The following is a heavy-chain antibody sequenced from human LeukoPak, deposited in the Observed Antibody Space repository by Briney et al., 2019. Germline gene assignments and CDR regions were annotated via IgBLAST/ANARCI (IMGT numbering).Heavy chain of an antibody. CDR2: ISSSGRTI. D-gene: IGHD5-18*01. CDR3: ARVIDNYGYYYYYYMDV. J-gene: IGHJ6*03. V-gene: IGHV3-11*01. Sequence: PGGSLRLSCAASGFTFSDYYMSWIRQAPGKGLEWVSYISSSGRTIYYADSVQGRFTISRDNAKNSLYLQMNSLKTEDTAVYYCARVIDNYGYYYYYYMDVWGKGTTVTVSS. CDR1: GFTFSDYY.